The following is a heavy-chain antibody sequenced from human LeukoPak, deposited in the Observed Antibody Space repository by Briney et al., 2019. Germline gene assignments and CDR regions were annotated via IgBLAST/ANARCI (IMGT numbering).Heavy chain of an antibody. D-gene: IGHD5-24*01. CDR2: IYTTGST. V-gene: IGHV4-4*08. J-gene: IGHJ4*02. Sequence: SETLSLTCTVSGGSIRGYYWSWIRQSPENGLEWIGYIYTTGSTYYNPSLGSRVTISVDTSENHFSLNLSSVTAADTAVYYCARLRDSNNWHGFDYWGQGSLVTVSS. CDR1: GGSIRGYY. CDR3: ARLRDSNNWHGFDY.